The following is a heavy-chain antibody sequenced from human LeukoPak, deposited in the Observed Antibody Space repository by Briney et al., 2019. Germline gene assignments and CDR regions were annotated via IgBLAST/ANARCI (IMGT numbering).Heavy chain of an antibody. CDR2: ISTSGSTM. Sequence: PGGSLRLSCAASGFTFSDYYMNWIRQAPGKGLEWVSYISTSGSTMYYADSVKGRFTISRDNAKNSLYLQMNSLRAEDTAVYYCARDQKPADGDLSGTFDYWGQGTLVTVSS. V-gene: IGHV3-11*01. CDR1: GFTFSDYY. D-gene: IGHD4-17*01. CDR3: ARDQKPADGDLSGTFDY. J-gene: IGHJ4*02.